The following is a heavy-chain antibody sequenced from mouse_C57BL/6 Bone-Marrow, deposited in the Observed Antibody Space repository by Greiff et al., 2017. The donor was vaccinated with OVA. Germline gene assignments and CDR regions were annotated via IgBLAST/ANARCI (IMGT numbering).Heavy chain of an antibody. CDR3: ARGGYYGLVAGFYWYFDV. D-gene: IGHD1-1*01. J-gene: IGHJ1*03. CDR2: IDPSDSYT. Sequence: QVQLQQPGAELVMPGASVKLSCKASGYTFTSYWMHWVKQRPGQGLEWIGEIDPSDSYTNYNQKFKGKSTLTVDKSSSTAYMQLRSLTSEDSAVYYCARGGYYGLVAGFYWYFDVWGTGTTVTVSS. CDR1: GYTFTSYW. V-gene: IGHV1-69*01.